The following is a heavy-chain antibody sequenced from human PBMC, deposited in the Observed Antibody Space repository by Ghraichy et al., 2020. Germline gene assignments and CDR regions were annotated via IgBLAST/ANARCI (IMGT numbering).Heavy chain of an antibody. J-gene: IGHJ3*02. CDR3: ARVARGDYSDI. V-gene: IGHV4-59*01. Sequence: SETLSLTCTVSGGSISSYYWSWIRQPPGKGLEWIGYIYYSGSTNYNPSLKSRVTISVDTSKNQLSLKLSSVTAADTAVYYCARVARGDYSDIWGQGTMVTVSS. CDR1: GGSISSYY. D-gene: IGHD4-17*01. CDR2: IYYSGST.